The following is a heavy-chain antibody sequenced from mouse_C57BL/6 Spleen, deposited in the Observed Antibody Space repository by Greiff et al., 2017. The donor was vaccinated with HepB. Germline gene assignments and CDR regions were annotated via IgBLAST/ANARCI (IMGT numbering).Heavy chain of an antibody. D-gene: IGHD1-1*01. V-gene: IGHV1-5*01. Sequence: EVQLQQSGTVLARPGASVKMSCKTSGYTFTSYWMHWVKQRPGQGLEWIGAIYPGNSDTSYNQKFKGKAKLTAVTSASTAYMELSSLTNEDSAVYYCTRGGVDPGSSYYFDYWGQGTTLTVSS. CDR2: IYPGNSDT. CDR3: TRGGVDPGSSYYFDY. J-gene: IGHJ2*01. CDR1: GYTFTSYW.